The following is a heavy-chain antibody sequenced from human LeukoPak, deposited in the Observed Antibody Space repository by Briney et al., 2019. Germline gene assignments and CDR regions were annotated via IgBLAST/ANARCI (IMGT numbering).Heavy chain of an antibody. Sequence: GGSLRLSCAASGFTFSRDAMTWVRQAPGKGLDWVSGISGGGGSTYYADTVKGRFTISRDNSKNTLYLQMNGLRAEDTAVYYCAKSDLAYCGGDCYSDYWGQGTLVTVSS. J-gene: IGHJ4*02. CDR2: ISGGGGST. CDR3: AKSDLAYCGGDCYSDY. D-gene: IGHD2-21*01. V-gene: IGHV3-23*01. CDR1: GFTFSRDA.